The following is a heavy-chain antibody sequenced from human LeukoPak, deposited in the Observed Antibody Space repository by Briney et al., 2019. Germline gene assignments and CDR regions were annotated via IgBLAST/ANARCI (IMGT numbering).Heavy chain of an antibody. D-gene: IGHD3-10*01. CDR3: ARRGYYGSGSFPDY. Sequence: EASVKVSCKASGFTFTGHYMHWVRQAPGQGLEWMGWISAYNGDTNYAQNLQGRVTMTTDTSTSTAYMDLRSLRSDDTAVYYCARRGYYGSGSFPDYWGQGTLVTVSS. CDR1: GFTFTGHY. V-gene: IGHV1-18*04. CDR2: ISAYNGDT. J-gene: IGHJ4*02.